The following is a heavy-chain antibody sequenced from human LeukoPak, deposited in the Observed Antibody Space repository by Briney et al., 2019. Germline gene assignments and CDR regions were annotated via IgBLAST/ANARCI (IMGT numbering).Heavy chain of an antibody. Sequence: ASVKVSCKASGYTFTNYYMHWVRQAPGQGLEWMGIINPSGGSTSYGQKFQGRVTMTRDMSTSTVYMELSSLRSEDTAVYYCARGAGASPRDAFDIWGQGTMVTVSS. V-gene: IGHV1-46*01. J-gene: IGHJ3*02. CDR2: INPSGGST. D-gene: IGHD1-26*01. CDR3: ARGAGASPRDAFDI. CDR1: GYTFTNYY.